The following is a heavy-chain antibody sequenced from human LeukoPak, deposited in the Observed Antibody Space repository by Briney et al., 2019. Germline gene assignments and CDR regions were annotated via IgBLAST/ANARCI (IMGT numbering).Heavy chain of an antibody. D-gene: IGHD2-8*01. Sequence: GASVKVSCKASGYTFTSYGISWVRQAPGQGLEWMGWISAYNGNTKYAQKLQGRVTITADKSTSTAYMELSSLRSEDTAVYYCARGQSKWVYWGQGTLVTVSS. CDR2: ISAYNGNT. CDR1: GYTFTSYG. CDR3: ARGQSKWVY. V-gene: IGHV1-18*01. J-gene: IGHJ4*02.